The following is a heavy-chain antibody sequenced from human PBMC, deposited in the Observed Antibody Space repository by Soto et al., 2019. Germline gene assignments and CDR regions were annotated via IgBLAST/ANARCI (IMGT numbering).Heavy chain of an antibody. J-gene: IGHJ6*02. CDR2: IIPIFGTA. D-gene: IGHD3-3*01. CDR3: ARQRITIFGVVTEDYYYYGMDV. V-gene: IGHV1-69*13. Sequence: SVKVSCKASGGTFSSYAISWVRQAPGQGLEWMGGIIPIFGTANYAQKFQGRVTITADESTSTAYMELSSLRSEDTAVYYCARQRITIFGVVTEDYYYYGMDVWGQGTTVTVSS. CDR1: GGTFSSYA.